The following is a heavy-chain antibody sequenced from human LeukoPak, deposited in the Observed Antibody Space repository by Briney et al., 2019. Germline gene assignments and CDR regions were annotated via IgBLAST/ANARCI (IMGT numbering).Heavy chain of an antibody. Sequence: ASVTVSCTASGYTFTIYGISWVRQAPGQGLEWMGWISAYNGNTNYAQKLQGRVTMTTDTSTSTAYMELRSLRSDDTAVYYCARDRQWLWAPNWFDPWGQGTLVTVSS. V-gene: IGHV1-18*01. J-gene: IGHJ5*02. CDR3: ARDRQWLWAPNWFDP. CDR2: ISAYNGNT. CDR1: GYTFTIYG. D-gene: IGHD6-19*01.